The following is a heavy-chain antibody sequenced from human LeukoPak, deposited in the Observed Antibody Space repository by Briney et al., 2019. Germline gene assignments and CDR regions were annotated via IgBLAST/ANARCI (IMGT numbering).Heavy chain of an antibody. CDR2: IKEEGSET. Sequence: GGSLRLSCAASGFIFKKYWMNWVRQVPGKGLECLANIKEEGSETYYADSVKGRFTISRDNAKNSLYLQMNSLRAEDTALYYCAKDMGSGWYGYYFDYWGQGTLVTVSS. V-gene: IGHV3-7*03. J-gene: IGHJ4*02. D-gene: IGHD6-19*01. CDR1: GFIFKKYW. CDR3: AKDMGSGWYGYYFDY.